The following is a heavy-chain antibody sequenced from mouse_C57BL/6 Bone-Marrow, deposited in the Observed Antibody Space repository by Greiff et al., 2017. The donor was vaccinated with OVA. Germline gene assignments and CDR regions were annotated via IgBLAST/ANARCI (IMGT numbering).Heavy chain of an antibody. CDR2: IYPRSGNT. Sequence: VKLMESGAELARPGASVKLSCKASGYTFTSYGISWVKQRTGQGLEWIGEIYPRSGNTYYNEKFKGKATLTADKSSSTAYMELRSLTSEDSAVYFCARDYYEAWFAYWGQGTLVTVSA. V-gene: IGHV1-81*01. J-gene: IGHJ3*01. D-gene: IGHD1-1*01. CDR1: GYTFTSYG. CDR3: ARDYYEAWFAY.